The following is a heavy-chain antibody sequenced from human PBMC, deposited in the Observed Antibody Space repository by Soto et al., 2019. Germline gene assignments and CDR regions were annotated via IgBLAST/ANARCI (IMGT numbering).Heavy chain of an antibody. J-gene: IGHJ6*02. CDR1: GYSFTSYW. D-gene: IGHD2-15*01. CDR3: AGSMGGSAHYYYYGMDV. V-gene: IGHV5-10-1*01. CDR2: IDPSDSYT. Sequence: PGESLKISCKGSGYSFTSYWISWVRQMPGKGQEWMGRIDPSDSYTNYSPSFQGHVTISADKSISTAYLQWSSLKASDTAMYYCAGSMGGSAHYYYYGMDVWGQGTTVTVSS.